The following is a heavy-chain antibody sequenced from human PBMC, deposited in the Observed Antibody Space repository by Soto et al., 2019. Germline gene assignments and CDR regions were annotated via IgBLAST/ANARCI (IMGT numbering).Heavy chain of an antibody. Sequence: EVQLVESGGGLVQPGGSLRLSCAASGFTFSSYSMNWVRQAPGKGLEWVSYISSSSSTIYYADSVKGRFTISRDNAKXXXXXXXXXXRDEDTAVYYCARVTLPRPAAAGNWFDPWGQGTLVTVSS. CDR1: GFTFSSYS. CDR2: ISSSSSTI. D-gene: IGHD6-13*01. CDR3: ARVTLPRPAAAGNWFDP. J-gene: IGHJ5*02. V-gene: IGHV3-48*02.